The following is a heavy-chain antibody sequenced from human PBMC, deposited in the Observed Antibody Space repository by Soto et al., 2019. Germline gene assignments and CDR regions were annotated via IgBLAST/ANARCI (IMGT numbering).Heavy chain of an antibody. CDR2: ISGYNADT. D-gene: IGHD2-15*01. V-gene: IGHV1-18*01. CDR1: GYTFSSYD. CDR3: TRQGGDY. Sequence: EASVKVSCKTSGYTFSSYDINWVRQAPGQGLEWMGWISGYNADTKYAEKFQGRITVSRDTLTTTVYMELRSLRSDDTAVYFCTRQGGDYWGQGTPVTVPQ. J-gene: IGHJ4*02.